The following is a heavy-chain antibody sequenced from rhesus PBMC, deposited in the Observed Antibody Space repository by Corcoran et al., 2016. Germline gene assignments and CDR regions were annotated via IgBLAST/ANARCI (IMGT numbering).Heavy chain of an antibody. D-gene: IGHD2-8*01. CDR2: ISGSDGTP. Sequence: QVQLQESGPGLAKPSETLSLTCAVSGYSISSGYYWGWIRQPPGKRLEYSGYISGSDGTPTYHPSLKSRVPIAKDTSKNHFSLKLSSVTAADTAVYYCARHWRYCSGGVCPNWYFDLWGPGTPITISS. V-gene: IGHV4-99*01. J-gene: IGHJ2*01. CDR3: ARHWRYCSGGVCPNWYFDL. CDR1: GYSISSGYY.